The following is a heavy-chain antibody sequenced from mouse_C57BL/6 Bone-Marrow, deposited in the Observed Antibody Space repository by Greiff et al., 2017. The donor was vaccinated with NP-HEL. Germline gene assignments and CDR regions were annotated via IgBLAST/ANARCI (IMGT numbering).Heavy chain of an antibody. J-gene: IGHJ1*03. CDR1: GYTFTSYW. V-gene: IGHV1-64*01. D-gene: IGHD4-1*01. Sequence: VQLQQPGAELVKPGASVKLSCKASGYTFTSYWMHWVKQRPGQGLEWIGMIHPNSGSTNYNEKFKSKATLTVDKSSSTAYMQLSSLTSEDSAVYYCARSQLTGTGWYFDVWGKGTTVTVSS. CDR3: ARSQLTGTGWYFDV. CDR2: IHPNSGST.